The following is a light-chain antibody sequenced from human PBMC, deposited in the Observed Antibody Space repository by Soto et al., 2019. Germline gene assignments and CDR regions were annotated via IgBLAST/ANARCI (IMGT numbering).Light chain of an antibody. CDR1: QSVSSK. CDR3: QYYNNWLAT. V-gene: IGKV3-15*01. CDR2: GAS. Sequence: EIVMTQSPATLSVSPGEGATLSCRASQSVSSKLAWYQQKPGQAPRLLIYGASTRATGIPARFSGSGSGTEFTLIISSLQSEDFTIYYCQYYNNWLATFGGGTKVDIK. J-gene: IGKJ4*01.